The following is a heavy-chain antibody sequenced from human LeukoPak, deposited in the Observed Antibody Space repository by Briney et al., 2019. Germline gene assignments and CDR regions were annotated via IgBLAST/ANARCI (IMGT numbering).Heavy chain of an antibody. D-gene: IGHD2-21*02. CDR2: FYTSGIT. CDR3: AKETADLGRSLDY. V-gene: IGHV4-4*07. J-gene: IGHJ4*02. CDR1: GDSISTYF. Sequence: SETLSLTCTVSGDSISTYFWSWIRQPAGKGLEWIGRFYTSGITNCNPSLKSRVTMSLDTSKNQFSLNLSSVTAADTAVYYCAKETADLGRSLDYWGQGTLVTVSS.